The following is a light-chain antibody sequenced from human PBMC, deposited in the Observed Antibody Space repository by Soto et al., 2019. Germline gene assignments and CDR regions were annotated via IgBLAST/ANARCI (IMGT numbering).Light chain of an antibody. CDR3: QHYSTYSGA. J-gene: IGKJ4*01. CDR1: QSINNW. V-gene: IGKV1-5*01. CDR2: DAS. Sequence: DIQMTQSPSTLSASVGDRVSITCRASQSINNWLAWYQQKPGKAPKLLIFDASSLEGGVPSRFSGSGSGSEFTLTISSLQPDDFATYYCQHYSTYSGAFGGGTKVELK.